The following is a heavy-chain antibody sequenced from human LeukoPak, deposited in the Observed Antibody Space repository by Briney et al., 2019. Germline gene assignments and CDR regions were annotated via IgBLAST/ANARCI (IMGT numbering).Heavy chain of an antibody. V-gene: IGHV3-30-3*01. D-gene: IGHD4-23*01. CDR3: AKDRYGGNFLNWFDP. J-gene: IGHJ5*02. CDR1: GFTFSSYA. CDR2: ISYDGSNK. Sequence: GRSLRLSCAASGFTFSSYAMHWVRQAPGKGLEWVADISYDGSNKYYADSVKGRFTISRDNSKNTLYLQMNSLRAEDTAVYYCAKDRYGGNFLNWFDPWGQGTLVTVSS.